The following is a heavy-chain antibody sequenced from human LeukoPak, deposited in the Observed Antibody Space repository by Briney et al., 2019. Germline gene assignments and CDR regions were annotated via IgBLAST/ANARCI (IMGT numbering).Heavy chain of an antibody. CDR1: GFTFSSYE. V-gene: IGHV3-48*03. J-gene: IGHJ4*02. D-gene: IGHD3-16*01. CDR3: ARVRIEIWGTIDY. Sequence: GGSLRLSCAASGFTFSSYEMNWVRQAPGKGLEWVSYISSSGSTIYYADSVKGRFTISRDNAKNSLYLQMNSLRAEDTAVYYCARVRIEIWGTIDYWGQGTLVTVSS. CDR2: ISSSGSTI.